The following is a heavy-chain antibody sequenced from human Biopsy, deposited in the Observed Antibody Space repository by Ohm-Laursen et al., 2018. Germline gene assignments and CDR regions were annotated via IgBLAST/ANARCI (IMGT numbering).Heavy chain of an antibody. D-gene: IGHD3-10*01. V-gene: IGHV4-59*07. CDR2: VYYTGTT. J-gene: IGHJ4*02. CDR3: VRGGSGSFPFDY. Sequence: SDTLSLTCTVSGDSISSYYWSWIRQPPGKGLQWIGYVYYTGTTNYSPSLNNRVTMSVDTSKNQFSLRLTSVTAADTAVYYCVRGGSGSFPFDYWGPGTLVTVSS. CDR1: GDSISSYY.